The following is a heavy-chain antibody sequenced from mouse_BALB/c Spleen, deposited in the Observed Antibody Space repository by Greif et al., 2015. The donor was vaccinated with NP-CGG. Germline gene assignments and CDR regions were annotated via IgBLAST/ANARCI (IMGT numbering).Heavy chain of an antibody. Sequence: EVMLVESGAELVKPGASVKLSCTASGFNIKDTYMHWVKQRPEQGLEWIGRIDPANGNTKYDPKFQGKATITADTSSNTAYLQLSSLTSEDTAVYYCASYGSSYFDVWGAGTTVTVSS. V-gene: IGHV14-3*02. CDR2: IDPANGNT. J-gene: IGHJ1*01. D-gene: IGHD1-1*01. CDR1: GFNIKDTY. CDR3: ASYGSSYFDV.